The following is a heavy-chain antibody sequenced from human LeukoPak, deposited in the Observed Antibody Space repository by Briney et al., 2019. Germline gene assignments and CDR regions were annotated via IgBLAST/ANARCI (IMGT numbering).Heavy chain of an antibody. V-gene: IGHV4-4*02. CDR1: GGSISNTNW. Sequence: PSGTLSLTCGVSGGSISNTNWWTWVRQPPGKGLEWIGEVDLLGRTNYNPSLKSRVAISVDKSENHISLWLTSVTAADTAVYCAREGGPYRPLDYSGQGTLVTVSS. CDR3: AREGGPYRPLDY. J-gene: IGHJ4*02. CDR2: VDLLGRT.